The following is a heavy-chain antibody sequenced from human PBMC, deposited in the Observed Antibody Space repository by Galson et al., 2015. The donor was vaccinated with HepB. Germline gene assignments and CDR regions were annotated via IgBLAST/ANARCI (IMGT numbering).Heavy chain of an antibody. CDR3: ATTASRTTVTFHYWYFDL. Sequence: SVKVSCKVSGYTLTELSMHWVRQAPGKGLEWMGGFDPEDGETIYAQKFQGRVTMTEDTSTDTAYMELSSLRSEDTAVYYCATTASRTTVTFHYWYFDLWGRGTLVTVSS. J-gene: IGHJ2*01. V-gene: IGHV1-24*01. CDR2: FDPEDGET. D-gene: IGHD4-17*01. CDR1: GYTLTELS.